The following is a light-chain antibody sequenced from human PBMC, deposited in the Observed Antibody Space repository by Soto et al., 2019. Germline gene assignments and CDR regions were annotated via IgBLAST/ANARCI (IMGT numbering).Light chain of an antibody. CDR2: DAS. J-gene: IGKJ2*01. CDR1: QDISNY. V-gene: IGKV1-33*01. CDR3: QQYDNLPYT. Sequence: IQMTQSPSSLSASVGDRVTITCQASQDISNYLNWYQQKPGKPPKLLIYDASNLETGVPSRFSGSGSGTDFTFTISSLQPEDIATYYCQQYDNLPYTFGQGTKLEIK.